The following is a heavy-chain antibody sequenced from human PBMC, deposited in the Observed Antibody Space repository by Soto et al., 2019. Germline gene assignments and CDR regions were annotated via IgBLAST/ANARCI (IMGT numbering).Heavy chain of an antibody. Sequence: QVHLLQSGAEVKKPGASVRVSCKASGYNFTSYSMHWVRQAPGQRLEWMGRINAAKGDIKYSQRFQGRVTLTRDTSASTAYMDLSSLKSEDTAVYYCARGYCSDASCYGWFAPWGQGTLVTVSS. CDR3: ARGYCSDASCYGWFAP. J-gene: IGHJ5*02. V-gene: IGHV1-3*01. CDR1: GYNFTSYS. CDR2: INAAKGDI. D-gene: IGHD2-2*01.